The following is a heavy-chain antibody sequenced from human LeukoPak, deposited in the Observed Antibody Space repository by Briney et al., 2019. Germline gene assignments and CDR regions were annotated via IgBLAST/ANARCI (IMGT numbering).Heavy chain of an antibody. Sequence: GSLRLSCEASGFTFSDSYMSWVRLAPGKGLEWIGYIYYSGSTNYNPSLKSRVTISVDTSKNQFSLKLSSVTAADTAVYYCARDGVMSDAFDIWGQGTMVTVSS. V-gene: IGHV4-59*01. CDR2: IYYSGST. J-gene: IGHJ3*02. CDR3: ARDGVMSDAFDI. CDR1: GFTFSDSY. D-gene: IGHD2-8*01.